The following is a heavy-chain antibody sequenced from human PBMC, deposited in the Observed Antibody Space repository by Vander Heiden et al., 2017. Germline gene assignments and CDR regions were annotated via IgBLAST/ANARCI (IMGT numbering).Heavy chain of an antibody. CDR1: GFTFSSYW. D-gene: IGHD7-27*01. J-gene: IGHJ4*02. Sequence: EVQLVESGGGLVQPGGPLRLSCAASGFTFSSYWMSWVRQAPGKGLEWVANIKQDGSEKNYVDSVKGRFTISRDNAKNSLYVQMNSLGIEDTALYYCARRRTWGLNGAGAISFDYWGRGTLVTVSS. CDR3: ARRRTWGLNGAGAISFDY. CDR2: IKQDGSEK. V-gene: IGHV3-7*01.